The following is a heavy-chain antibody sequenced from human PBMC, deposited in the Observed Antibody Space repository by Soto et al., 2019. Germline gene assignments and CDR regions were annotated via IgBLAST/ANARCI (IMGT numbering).Heavy chain of an antibody. CDR3: AKPIVAAGYYGMDV. J-gene: IGHJ6*02. V-gene: IGHV3-30*18. D-gene: IGHD6-13*01. CDR1: GFTFRNYD. CDR2: ISFDGIKK. Sequence: VGSLRLSCAASGFTFRNYDMHWVRQAPGKGLEWMGVISFDGIKKYYADSVKGRFTISRDSSKNKLYLQMNSLRPEDTAVYYCAKPIVAAGYYGMDVWGQGTTVTVS.